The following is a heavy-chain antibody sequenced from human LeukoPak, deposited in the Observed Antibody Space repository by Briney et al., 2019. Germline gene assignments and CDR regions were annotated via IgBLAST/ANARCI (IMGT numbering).Heavy chain of an antibody. V-gene: IGHV3-23*01. CDR1: GFTFNTYG. Sequence: PGGTLRLSCVASGFTFNTYGMSWVRQAPGKGLEWVSGISGSGGATSYADSVKGRFTVSRDDPHNTLYLQMNSVRAEDTAVYFCARGGVDHYGSGTYYLMYYFDHWGQGALVTVSS. D-gene: IGHD3-10*01. CDR2: ISGSGGAT. J-gene: IGHJ4*02. CDR3: ARGGVDHYGSGTYYLMYYFDH.